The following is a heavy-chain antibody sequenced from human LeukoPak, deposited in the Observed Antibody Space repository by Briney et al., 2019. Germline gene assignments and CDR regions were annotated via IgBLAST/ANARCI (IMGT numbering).Heavy chain of an antibody. CDR1: GGSISSYI. V-gene: IGHV4-59*01. D-gene: IGHD5-18*01. Sequence: SETLSLTCTVSGGSISSYIWSWIRQPPGKGLEWIGYIYYSGSTNYNPSLKSRVTISVDTSKNQFSLKLSSVTAADTAVYYCARRGYSYGFDYWGQGTLVTVSA. CDR2: IYYSGST. CDR3: ARRGYSYGFDY. J-gene: IGHJ4*02.